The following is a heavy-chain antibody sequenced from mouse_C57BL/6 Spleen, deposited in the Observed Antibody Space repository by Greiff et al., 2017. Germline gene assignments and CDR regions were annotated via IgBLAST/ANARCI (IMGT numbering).Heavy chain of an antibody. CDR2: IYPGSGNT. CDR1: GYSFTSYY. D-gene: IGHD4-1*01. V-gene: IGHV1-66*01. CDR3: ARDGPLTGTDY. Sequence: VQLQQSGPELVKPGASVKISCKASGYSFTSYYIHWVKQRPGQGLEWIGWIYPGSGNTKYNEKFKGKATLTADTSSSTAYMQLSSLTSEDSAVYYCARDGPLTGTDYWGQGTTLTVSS. J-gene: IGHJ2*01.